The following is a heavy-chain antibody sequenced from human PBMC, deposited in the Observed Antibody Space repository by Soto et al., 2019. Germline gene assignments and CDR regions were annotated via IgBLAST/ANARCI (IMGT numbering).Heavy chain of an antibody. D-gene: IGHD5-12*01. CDR2: IYYSGST. Sequence: QLQLQESGPGLVKPSETLSLTCTVSGGSISSSSYYWGWIRQPPGKGLEWIGSIYYSGSTYYNPSLKSRVTTSVHTSKTQFSLKLSSVTAADTAVYYCARPVLAKSGRQRTRYYFDYWGQGTLVTVSS. CDR1: GGSISSSSYY. J-gene: IGHJ4*02. V-gene: IGHV4-39*01. CDR3: ARPVLAKSGRQRTRYYFDY.